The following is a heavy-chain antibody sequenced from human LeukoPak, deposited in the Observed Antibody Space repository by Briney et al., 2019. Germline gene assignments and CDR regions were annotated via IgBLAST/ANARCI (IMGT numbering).Heavy chain of an antibody. D-gene: IGHD3-22*01. Sequence: PGGSLRLSCVASGFTFTTCAMSWVRQAPGMGLEWVAVISDGGGFTYYADSVKGRFTISRDNSKNTVYLQMNSLRVEDTAVYYCAKDSISVSGNYLLGGTFDFWGQGTLVAVSS. J-gene: IGHJ4*02. CDR3: AKDSISVSGNYLLGGTFDF. CDR2: ISDGGGFT. CDR1: GFTFTTCA. V-gene: IGHV3-23*01.